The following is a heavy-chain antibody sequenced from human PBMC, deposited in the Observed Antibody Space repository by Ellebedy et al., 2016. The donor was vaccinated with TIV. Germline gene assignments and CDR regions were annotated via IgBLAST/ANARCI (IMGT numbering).Heavy chain of an antibody. V-gene: IGHV1-18*01. CDR3: ARSRLGGGHWYFDF. CDR1: GYTFTRYG. Sequence: ASVKVSXKVSGYTFTRYGMSWVRQAPGQGLEWMGWIAVYNGHTKYAQKFQDRVVMTTETATSTVYMELRSLRSDDTAVCYCARSRLGGGHWYFDFWGRGTLVTVSS. D-gene: IGHD3-10*01. CDR2: IAVYNGHT. J-gene: IGHJ2*01.